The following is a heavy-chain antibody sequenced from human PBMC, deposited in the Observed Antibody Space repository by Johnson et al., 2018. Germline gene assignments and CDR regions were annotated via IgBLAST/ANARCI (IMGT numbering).Heavy chain of an antibody. CDR3: ARGACSSVHCPFPEVFLFDY. Sequence: VQLQESGGGLVQPGGSLRLSCAASGFTFSTFWMHWVRQAPAKGLVWVSRVNSDGTMTNYADSVKGRFTISRDNAKNTLHLHMNSLRGEDTAVYYCARGACSSVHCPFPEVFLFDYWGQGALGTVS. D-gene: IGHD2-2*01. J-gene: IGHJ4*02. V-gene: IGHV3-74*01. CDR2: VNSDGTMT. CDR1: GFTFSTFW.